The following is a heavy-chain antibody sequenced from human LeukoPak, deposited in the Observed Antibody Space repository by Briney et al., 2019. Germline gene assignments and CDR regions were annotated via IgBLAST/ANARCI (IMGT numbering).Heavy chain of an antibody. V-gene: IGHV3-23*01. CDR2: ISGSGGST. CDR3: AKVVKDGDLFDY. J-gene: IGHJ4*02. CDR1: GFTFSSYA. Sequence: GGSLRLSCAVSGFTFSSYAMSWVRQAPGKGLEWVSAISGSGGSTYYADSVKGRFTISRDNSKNTLYLQMNSLRAEDTAVYYCAKVVKDGDLFDYWGQGTLVTVSS. D-gene: IGHD4-17*01.